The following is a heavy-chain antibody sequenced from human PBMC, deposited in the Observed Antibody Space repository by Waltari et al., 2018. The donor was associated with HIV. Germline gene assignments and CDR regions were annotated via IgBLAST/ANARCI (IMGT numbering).Heavy chain of an antibody. J-gene: IGHJ4*02. CDR2: IRYDGSNK. CDR3: AKGAPDYYDSSGYFDY. D-gene: IGHD3-22*01. Sequence: PGKGLEWVAFIRYDGSNKYYADSVKGRFTISRDNSKNTLYLQMNSLRAEDTAVYYCAKGAPDYYDSSGYFDYWGQGTLVTVSS. V-gene: IGHV3-30*02.